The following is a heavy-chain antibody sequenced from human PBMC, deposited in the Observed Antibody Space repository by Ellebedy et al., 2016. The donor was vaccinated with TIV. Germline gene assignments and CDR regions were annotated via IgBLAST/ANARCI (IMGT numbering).Heavy chain of an antibody. CDR2: IYYSGST. V-gene: IGHV4-59*01. Sequence: MPSETLSLTCVVSGGSINSYYWTWMRQTPGKGLDWIGYIYYSGSTNYNPSLKGRVTLSVDTSKNQFSLNLSSVTAADTAVYYCARYSDIVTTIFDSWGQGTLVTVSS. D-gene: IGHD5-12*01. CDR3: ARYSDIVTTIFDS. J-gene: IGHJ4*02. CDR1: GGSINSYY.